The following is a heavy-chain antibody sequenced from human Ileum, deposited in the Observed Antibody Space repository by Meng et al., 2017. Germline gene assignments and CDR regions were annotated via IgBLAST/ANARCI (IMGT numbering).Heavy chain of an antibody. CDR1: GAFTSSGVS. Sequence: LLASCPRLGALPGLLCPSWTLSGAFTSSGVSWSWVCQTRGKGLEWIGQMYHSGTYNYNTSIKSRVTMSMDTSKNKLSMKLSSVTAAATAVYYCARHIAVSGTRGFDYWGQGTLVTVSS. D-gene: IGHD6-19*01. J-gene: IGHJ4*02. CDR2: MYHSGTY. CDR3: ARHIAVSGTRGFDY. V-gene: IGHV4-4*03.